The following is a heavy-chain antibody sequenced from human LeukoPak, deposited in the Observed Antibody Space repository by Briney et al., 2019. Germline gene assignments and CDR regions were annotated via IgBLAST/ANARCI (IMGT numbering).Heavy chain of an antibody. D-gene: IGHD3-9*01. J-gene: IGHJ4*02. Sequence: GGSLRLSCAASGFTFSSYWMSWVRQAPGKGLEWVANIKQDGSEKYYVDSVEGRFTISRDNAKNSLYLQMNSLRAEDTAVYYCARVRAYYDILTGYYFFDYWGQGTLVTVSS. CDR3: ARVRAYYDILTGYYFFDY. V-gene: IGHV3-7*01. CDR2: IKQDGSEK. CDR1: GFTFSSYW.